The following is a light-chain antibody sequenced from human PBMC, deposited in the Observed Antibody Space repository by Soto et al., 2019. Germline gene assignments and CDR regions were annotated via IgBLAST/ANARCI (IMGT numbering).Light chain of an antibody. J-gene: IGLJ3*02. CDR3: QTWGTGIHWV. CDR2: LNSDGSH. V-gene: IGLV4-69*01. CDR1: SGHSCYA. Sequence: QLVLTQSPSASASLGASVKLTCTLSSGHSCYAIAWHQQQPEKGPRYLMKLNSDGSHSKGDGIPDRFSGSSSGAERYLTISSLQSEDEADYYCQTWGTGIHWVFGGRTKLTVL.